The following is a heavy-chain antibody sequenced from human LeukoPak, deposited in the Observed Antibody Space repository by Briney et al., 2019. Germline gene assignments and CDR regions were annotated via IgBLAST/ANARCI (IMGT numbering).Heavy chain of an antibody. V-gene: IGHV3-30*04. Sequence: PGRSLRLSCAASGFTFSSYAMHWVRQAPGKGLEWVAVISYDGSNKYYADSVKGRFTISRDNSKSTLYLQMNSLRAEDTAVYYCARDGEGCSSTSCYPGYNWFDPWGQGTLVAVSS. CDR2: ISYDGSNK. D-gene: IGHD2-2*01. CDR3: ARDGEGCSSTSCYPGYNWFDP. CDR1: GFTFSSYA. J-gene: IGHJ5*02.